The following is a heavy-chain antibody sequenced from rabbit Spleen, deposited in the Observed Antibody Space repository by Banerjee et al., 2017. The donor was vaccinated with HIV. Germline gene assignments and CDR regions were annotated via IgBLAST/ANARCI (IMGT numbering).Heavy chain of an antibody. V-gene: IGHV1S45*01. D-gene: IGHD2-1*01. CDR1: GFSFSSSYW. CDR3: VREDRSTDGGDWDL. CDR2: VDSGGSTI. J-gene: IGHJ3*01. Sequence: EESGGGLVQPEGSLTLTCTASGFSFSSSYWMNWVRQAPGKGLEWIARVDSGGSTIWWATWAKGRFTISKSSSTTVTLQMTSLTVADTATYFRVREDRSTDGGDWDLWGQGTLVTVS.